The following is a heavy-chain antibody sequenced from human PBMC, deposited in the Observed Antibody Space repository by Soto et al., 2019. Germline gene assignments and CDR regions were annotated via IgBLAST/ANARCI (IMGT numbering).Heavy chain of an antibody. CDR1: GFTFSNAW. CDR2: IKSKTDGGTT. D-gene: IGHD3-22*01. CDR3: TTAGTYYYDSSGYYYLGEMDY. V-gene: IGHV3-15*07. Sequence: GGSLRLSCAASGFTFSNAWMNWVRQAPGKGLEWVGRIKSKTDGGTTDYAAPVKGRFTISRDDSKNTLYLQMNSLKTEDTAVYYCTTAGTYYYDSSGYYYLGEMDYWGQGTLVTVSS. J-gene: IGHJ4*02.